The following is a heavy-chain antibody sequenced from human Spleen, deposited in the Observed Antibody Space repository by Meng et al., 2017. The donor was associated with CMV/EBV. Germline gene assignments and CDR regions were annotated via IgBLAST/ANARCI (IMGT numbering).Heavy chain of an antibody. V-gene: IGHV4-34*01. CDR2: INHSGST. CDR3: AREGMAIKALGY. Sequence: QVQLQAWGAGLLKPSDTLSLTCAVYGGAFSGYYWSWIRQPPGKGLEWIGEINHSGSTNYNPSLKSRVTISVDTSKNQFSLKLSSVTAADTAVYYCAREGMAIKALGYWGQGTLVTVSS. J-gene: IGHJ4*02. CDR1: GGAFSGYY. D-gene: IGHD2-8*01.